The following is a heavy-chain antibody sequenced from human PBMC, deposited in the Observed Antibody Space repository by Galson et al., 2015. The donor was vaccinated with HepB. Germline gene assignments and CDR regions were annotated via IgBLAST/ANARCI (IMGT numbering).Heavy chain of an antibody. CDR3: ARETRRGYSYPNGPDY. Sequence: RRISGEGSGLNCRDNRMTWVRQAPGKGLEWVASIKYDGSEKYYVDSVQGRFSISRENAKNSLYLQMNSLRVEDPSLYLCARETRRGYSYPNGPDYWGQGTLVTVSS. D-gene: IGHD5-18*01. CDR1: GLNCRDNR. J-gene: IGHJ4*02. CDR2: IKYDGSEK. V-gene: IGHV3-7*03.